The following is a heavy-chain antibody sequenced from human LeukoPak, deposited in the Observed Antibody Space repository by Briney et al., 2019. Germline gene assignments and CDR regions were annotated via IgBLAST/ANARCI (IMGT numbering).Heavy chain of an antibody. J-gene: IGHJ3*02. D-gene: IGHD3-3*01. CDR3: ARGDITIFGVVIIEGDAFDI. Sequence: ASVKVSCKASGYTFTSYDINWVRQATGQGLEWMGWMNPNSGNTGYAQKFQGRVTITRNTSISTAYMELSSLRSEDTAVYYCARGDITIFGVVIIEGDAFDIWGQGTMVTVSS. CDR2: MNPNSGNT. CDR1: GYTFTSYD. V-gene: IGHV1-8*03.